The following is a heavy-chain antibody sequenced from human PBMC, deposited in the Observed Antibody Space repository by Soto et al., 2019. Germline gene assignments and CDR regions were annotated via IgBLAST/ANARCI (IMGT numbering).Heavy chain of an antibody. Sequence: QPGGSLRLSCAASGFTFDDYAMHWVRQAPGKGLEWVSGISWNSGSIDYADSVKGRFTISRDNAKNSLYLQMNSLRTDDTALYYCAKDSPYRRGSGSAPELGYWGQGTLVTVSS. V-gene: IGHV3-9*01. CDR2: ISWNSGSI. CDR1: GFTFDDYA. J-gene: IGHJ4*02. D-gene: IGHD6-25*01. CDR3: AKDSPYRRGSGSAPELGY.